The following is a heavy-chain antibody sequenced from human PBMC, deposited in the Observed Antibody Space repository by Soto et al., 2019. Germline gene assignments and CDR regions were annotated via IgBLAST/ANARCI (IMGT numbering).Heavy chain of an antibody. CDR3: AHRVNYDFWSGYYRHPWFDP. Sequence: QSGPTLVNPTQTLTLTCTFSGFSLSTSGVGVGWIRQPPGKALEWLALIYWNDDKRYSPSLKSRLTITKDTSKNQVVLTMTNMDPVDTATYYCAHRVNYDFWSGYYRHPWFDPWGQGTRVTVSS. D-gene: IGHD3-3*01. J-gene: IGHJ5*02. V-gene: IGHV2-5*01. CDR1: GFSLSTSGVG. CDR2: IYWNDDK.